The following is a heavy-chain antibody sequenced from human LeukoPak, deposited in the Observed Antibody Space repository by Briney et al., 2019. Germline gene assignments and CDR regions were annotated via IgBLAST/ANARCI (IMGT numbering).Heavy chain of an antibody. CDR2: IWYDGSNK. D-gene: IGHD6-6*01. V-gene: IGHV3-33*01. J-gene: IGHJ5*02. CDR3: ARDYAEYSSSS. CDR1: GFTFSSYG. Sequence: PGGSLRLSCAASGFTFSSYGMRWVRQAPGKGLEWVAVIWYDGSNKYYADSVKGRFTISRDNSKNTLYLQMNSLRAEDTAVYYCARDYAEYSSSSWGQGTLVTVSS.